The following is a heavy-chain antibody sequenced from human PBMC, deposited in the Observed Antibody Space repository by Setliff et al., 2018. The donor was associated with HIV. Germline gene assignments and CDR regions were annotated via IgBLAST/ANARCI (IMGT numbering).Heavy chain of an antibody. CDR3: AREDYYYYGMDV. CDR2: IYTSGNI. J-gene: IGHJ6*02. CDR1: GGSISSYY. Sequence: PSETLSLTCTVSGGSISSYYWSWIRQPPGKGLEWIGRIYTSGNINYNPSLKSRVTISVDTSKNQFSLKLSSVTAADTAVYYCAREDYYYYGMDVWGQGTTVTVSS. V-gene: IGHV4-4*08.